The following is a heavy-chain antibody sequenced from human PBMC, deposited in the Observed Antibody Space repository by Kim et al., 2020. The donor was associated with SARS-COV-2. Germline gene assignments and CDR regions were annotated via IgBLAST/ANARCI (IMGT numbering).Heavy chain of an antibody. D-gene: IGHD6-19*01. CDR2: VNNGGNA. J-gene: IGHJ5*01. Sequence: GGSLRLSCAASGFTFSSRAMSWVRWAPGKGTEWVAYVNNGGNAYYADAVKGSITVARDITRDTLYLQMNSMRAEDTALYFCAKDHPSSGRPGFESWGKG. CDR1: GFTFSSRA. V-gene: IGHV3-23*01. CDR3: AKDHPSSGRPGFES.